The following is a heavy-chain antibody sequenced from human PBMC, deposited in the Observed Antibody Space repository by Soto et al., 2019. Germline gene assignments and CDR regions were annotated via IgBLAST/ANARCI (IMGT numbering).Heavy chain of an antibody. CDR2: IIPLLGIT. D-gene: IGHD1-20*01. J-gene: IGHJ1*01. Sequence: QAQLMQSGAEVKKPGSSVKVSCKASGGTFSDYAINWVRQAPGQGLEWMGGIIPLLGITDYGQKFQGRITIAADESTGTAYMDLRGLRSEDTAVYYCARDPRSITGTTSSEDFQHWGQGTLVSVSS. V-gene: IGHV1-69*01. CDR1: GGTFSDYA. CDR3: ARDPRSITGTTSSEDFQH.